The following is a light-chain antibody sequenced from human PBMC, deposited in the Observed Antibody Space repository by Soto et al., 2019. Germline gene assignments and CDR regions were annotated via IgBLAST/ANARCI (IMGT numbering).Light chain of an antibody. J-gene: IGLJ1*01. CDR2: EVS. V-gene: IGLV2-8*01. Sequence: QSVLTQPPSASGSPGQSVTISCTGTSSDVGGYNYVSWYQQHPGKAPKLMIYEVSKRPSGVPDRFSGSKSGNTASLTVSGLQPEAEADYYCSSYAGSNKSVFGTGTKLTVL. CDR1: SSDVGGYNY. CDR3: SSYAGSNKSV.